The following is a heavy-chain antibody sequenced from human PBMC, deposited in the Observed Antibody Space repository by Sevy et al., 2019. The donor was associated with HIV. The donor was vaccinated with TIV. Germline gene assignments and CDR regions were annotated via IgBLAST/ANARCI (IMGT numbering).Heavy chain of an antibody. J-gene: IGHJ5*01. D-gene: IGHD6-19*01. CDR2: SSWNSGSI. V-gene: IGHV3-9*01. CDR3: AKGIGYSNGWYSWFDS. Sequence: GGSLRLSCVASGFTFDDYAMHWVRQAPGKGPEWVSGSSWNSGSIGYAESVEGRFTISRGNAKNSLYLQMNSLRVEDTALYYCAKGIGYSNGWYSWFDSWGQGTLVTVSS. CDR1: GFTFDDYA.